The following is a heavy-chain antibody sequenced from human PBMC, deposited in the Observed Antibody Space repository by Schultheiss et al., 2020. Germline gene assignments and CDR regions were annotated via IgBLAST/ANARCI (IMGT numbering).Heavy chain of an antibody. J-gene: IGHJ4*02. D-gene: IGHD5-18*01. V-gene: IGHV2-26*01. CDR2: IFSNDEK. CDR1: GFSLSSARMG. CDR3: ARITMSYGLLLRTYWFDY. Sequence: SGPTLVKPTETLTLTCTVSGFSLSSARMGVSWIRQPPGKALEWLAHIFSNDEKSFSTSLKSRLTISKDTSKSQVVLTMTNMDPVDTATYYCARITMSYGLLLRTYWFDYWGQGTLVTVSS.